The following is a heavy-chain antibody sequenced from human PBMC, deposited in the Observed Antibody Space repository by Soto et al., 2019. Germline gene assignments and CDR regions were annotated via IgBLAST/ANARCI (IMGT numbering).Heavy chain of an antibody. CDR2: ISWGSGRI. CDR3: AKANQLRFLEWLPSFFDS. CDR1: GFTFDDYA. Sequence: VELVESGGGWVQPGRSRRLSCVASGFTFDDYAMHWVRQVPGRGLEWVSGISWGSGRIGYADSVKGRFTISRDSAKNSLYLQMDSLTAEDTAFYYCAKANQLRFLEWLPSFFDSWGQGTLVTVSS. D-gene: IGHD3-3*01. V-gene: IGHV3-9*01. J-gene: IGHJ4*02.